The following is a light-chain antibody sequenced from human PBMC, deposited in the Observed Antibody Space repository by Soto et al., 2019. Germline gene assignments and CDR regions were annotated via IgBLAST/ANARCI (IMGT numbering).Light chain of an antibody. J-gene: IGKJ2*01. CDR2: AAS. CDR1: QDIRSE. V-gene: IGKV1-17*02. CDR3: LQHYSYPNT. Sequence: DIQMTQSPSSLSASVGDRVAITCRASQDIRSELGWYQQKSGEAPKHMIFAASTLQRGVHPRFRGRGSGTEFTLTITDLQPEDFATYYCLQHYSYPNTFGQGTKLEI.